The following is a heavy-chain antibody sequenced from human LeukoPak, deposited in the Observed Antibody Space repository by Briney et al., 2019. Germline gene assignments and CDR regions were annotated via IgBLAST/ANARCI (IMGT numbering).Heavy chain of an antibody. CDR2: VFYSGTT. CDR3: ARLIRQAGCFSGFSNFYYMDV. V-gene: IGHV4-59*08. Sequence: SQTLSLTCIVSGASVTSDYWSWIRQPPGKGLEWIGNVFYSGTTDYNPSLKSRVTISGDTSKNQFSLKLSSVTAADTAVYYCARLIRQAGCFSGFSNFYYMDVWGNGTTVTVSS. J-gene: IGHJ6*03. CDR1: GASVTSDY. D-gene: IGHD3-16*01.